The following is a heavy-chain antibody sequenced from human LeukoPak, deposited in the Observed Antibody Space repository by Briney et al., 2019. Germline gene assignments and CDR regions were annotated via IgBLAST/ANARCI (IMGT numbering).Heavy chain of an antibody. J-gene: IGHJ4*02. CDR2: MYYSGST. CDR3: ATEGGRYNVDY. V-gene: IGHV4-39*07. D-gene: IGHD1-26*01. Sequence: PSETLSLTCTVSGGSISSSSYYWGWIRQPPGKGLEWIGSMYYSGSTYHNPSLKSRVTISVDTSKNQFFLKLRSVTAADTAVYYCATEGGRYNVDYWGQGTLVTVSS. CDR1: GGSISSSSYY.